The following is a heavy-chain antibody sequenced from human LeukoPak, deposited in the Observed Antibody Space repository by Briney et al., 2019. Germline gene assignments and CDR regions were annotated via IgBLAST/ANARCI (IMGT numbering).Heavy chain of an antibody. D-gene: IGHD6-19*01. CDR3: ASLRSGWFYIDY. CDR1: GGSISSYY. V-gene: IGHV4-59*08. J-gene: IGHJ4*02. CDR2: IYYSGST. Sequence: PSETLSLTCTVSGGSISSYYWSWIRQPPGKGLEWIGYIYYSGSTNYNPSLKSRVTISVDTSKNQFSLKLSSVTAADTAVYYCASLRSGWFYIDYWGQGTLVTVSS.